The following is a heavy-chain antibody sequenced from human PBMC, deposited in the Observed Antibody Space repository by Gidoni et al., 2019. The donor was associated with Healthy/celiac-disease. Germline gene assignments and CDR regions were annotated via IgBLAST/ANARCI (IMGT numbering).Heavy chain of an antibody. CDR3: ARAAEIAVAGTSYYFDY. J-gene: IGHJ4*02. Sequence: QVQLVQSGAEVKKPGASVKVSCKASGYPFTSYYMHWVRQAPGQGLEWMGIINPSGGSTSYAQKFQGRVTMTRDTSTSTVYMELSSLRSEDTAVYYCARAAEIAVAGTSYYFDYWGQGTLVTVSS. V-gene: IGHV1-46*01. CDR1: GYPFTSYY. D-gene: IGHD6-19*01. CDR2: INPSGGST.